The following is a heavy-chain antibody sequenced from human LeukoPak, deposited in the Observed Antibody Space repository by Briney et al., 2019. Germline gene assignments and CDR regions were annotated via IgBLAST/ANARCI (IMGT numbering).Heavy chain of an antibody. CDR1: GFTFGDYA. J-gene: IGHJ4*02. CDR3: TPSDTAMVL. Sequence: GGSLRLSCTASGFTFGDYAMSRFRQAPGKGLEWVGFIRSKAYGGTTEYAASVKGRFTISRDDSKSIAYLQMNRLKTEDTAVYYCTPSDTAMVLWGQGILVTVSS. V-gene: IGHV3-49*03. D-gene: IGHD5-18*01. CDR2: IRSKAYGGTT.